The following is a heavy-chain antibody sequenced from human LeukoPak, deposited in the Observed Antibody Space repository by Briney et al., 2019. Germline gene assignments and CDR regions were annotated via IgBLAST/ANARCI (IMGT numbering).Heavy chain of an antibody. CDR1: GFTFSSYT. Sequence: PGGSLRLSCAASGFTFSSYTMNWVRQAPGKGPEWVSSITSSSSYIYYADSVKGRFTISRDNAKESLFLQMNSLRPEDTALYYCASLKIRRIGNAFDIWGQGTMVTVSS. D-gene: IGHD1-1*01. J-gene: IGHJ3*02. CDR2: ITSSSSYI. V-gene: IGHV3-21*01. CDR3: ASLKIRRIGNAFDI.